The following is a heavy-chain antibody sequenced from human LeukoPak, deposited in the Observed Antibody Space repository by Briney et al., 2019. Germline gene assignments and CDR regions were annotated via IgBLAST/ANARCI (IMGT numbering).Heavy chain of an antibody. D-gene: IGHD4-17*01. J-gene: IGHJ3*02. V-gene: IGHV4-30-4*01. Sequence: SGTLSLTCTVSGGSISSGDYYWSWIRQPPGKGLEWIGYIYYSGSTYYNPSLKSRVTISVDTSKNQFSLKLSSVTAADTAVYYCARDQQTDYDYGAVGDAFDIWGQGTMVTVSS. CDR1: GGSISSGDYY. CDR2: IYYSGST. CDR3: ARDQQTDYDYGAVGDAFDI.